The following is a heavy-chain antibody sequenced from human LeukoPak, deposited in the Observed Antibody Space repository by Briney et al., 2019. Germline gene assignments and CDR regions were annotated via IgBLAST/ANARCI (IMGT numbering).Heavy chain of an antibody. CDR1: GGSFSGYY. V-gene: IGHV4-34*01. CDR3: ARSGNGSGSYYRWFDP. D-gene: IGHD3-10*01. Sequence: SETLSLTCAVYGGSFSGYYWSWLRQPPGKGLEWIGEINHSGSTNYNPSLKSRVTISVDTSKNQFSLKLSSVTAADTAVYYCARSGNGSGSYYRWFDPWGQGTLVTVSS. CDR2: INHSGST. J-gene: IGHJ5*02.